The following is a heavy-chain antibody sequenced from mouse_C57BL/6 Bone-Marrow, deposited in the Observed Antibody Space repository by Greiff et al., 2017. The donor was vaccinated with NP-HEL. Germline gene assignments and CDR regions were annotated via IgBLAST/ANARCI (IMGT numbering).Heavy chain of an antibody. CDR1: GFSLSTSGMG. V-gene: IGHV8-12*01. CDR3: ARIYYEYPWFAY. D-gene: IGHD2-4*01. CDR2: IYGDDDK. Sequence: QVTLKESGPGILQSSQTLSLTCSFSGFSLSTSGMGVSWIRQPSGMGLEWLAHIYGDDDKRYNPFLKSRPTISKDTSRNQIFLKLTSIDTADTATDYCARIYYEYPWFAYWGQGTLVTVSA. J-gene: IGHJ3*01.